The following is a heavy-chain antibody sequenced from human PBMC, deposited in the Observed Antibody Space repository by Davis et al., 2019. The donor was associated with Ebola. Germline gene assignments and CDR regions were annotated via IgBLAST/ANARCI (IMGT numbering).Heavy chain of an antibody. CDR3: ARGSFDFLTGYFYYFDY. V-gene: IGHV1-18*01. CDR1: GYTFTSYG. CDR2: ISAYNGNT. D-gene: IGHD3-9*01. J-gene: IGHJ4*02. Sequence: ASVKVSCKASGYTFTSYGISWVRQAPGQGLEWMGWISAYNGNTNYAQKLQGRVTMTTDTSTSTAYMELRSLRSEDTAVYFCARGSFDFLTGYFYYFDYWGQGTLVTVSS.